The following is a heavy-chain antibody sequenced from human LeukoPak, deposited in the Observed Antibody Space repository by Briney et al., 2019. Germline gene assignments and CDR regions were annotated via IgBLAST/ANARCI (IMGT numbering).Heavy chain of an antibody. D-gene: IGHD4-17*01. Sequence: GGSLRLSCAASGFTFSNYWMHWVRQAPGKGLVWVSRINGDGRSTTYADSAKGRFTISRDNSKNTLYLQMDSLRAEDTAVYYCATPPTVTRNYWGQGTLVTVSS. CDR1: GFTFSNYW. J-gene: IGHJ4*02. V-gene: IGHV3-74*01. CDR2: INGDGRST. CDR3: ATPPTVTRNY.